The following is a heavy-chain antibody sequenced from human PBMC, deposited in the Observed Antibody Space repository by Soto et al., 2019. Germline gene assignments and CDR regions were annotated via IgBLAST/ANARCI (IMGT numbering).Heavy chain of an antibody. V-gene: IGHV4-39*01. J-gene: IGHJ6*02. D-gene: IGHD3-16*01. CDR1: GGSISSSSYY. Sequence: PSETLSLTCTVSGGSISSSSYYWGWIRQPPGKGLEWIGSIYYSGSTYYNPSLKSRVTISVDTSKNQFSLKLSSVTAADTAVYYCAQGDDYYGMDVWGQGTTVTVSS. CDR3: AQGDDYYGMDV. CDR2: IYYSGST.